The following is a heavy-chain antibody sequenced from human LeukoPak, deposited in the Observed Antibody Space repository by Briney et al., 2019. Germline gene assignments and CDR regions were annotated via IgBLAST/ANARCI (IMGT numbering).Heavy chain of an antibody. V-gene: IGHV1-8*01. J-gene: IGHJ6*02. CDR3: ARARRDYSYGMDV. CDR1: GYTFTSYD. CDR2: MNPYSGNT. Sequence: ASVKVSCKASGYTFTSYDINWVRQATGQGLEWVGWMNPYSGNTGFAQEFQGRVTMTTNTSISTAYMELSSLRSEDTAVYYCARARRDYSYGMDVWGQGTTVIVSS.